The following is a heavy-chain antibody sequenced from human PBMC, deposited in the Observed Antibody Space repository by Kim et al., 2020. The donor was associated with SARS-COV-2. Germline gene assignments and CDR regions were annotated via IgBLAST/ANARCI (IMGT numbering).Heavy chain of an antibody. Sequence: ASVKVSCKASGYTFTSYGISWVRQAPGQGLEWMGWISAYNGNTNYAQKLQGRVTMTTDTSTSTAYMELRSLRSDDTAVYYCARDQVVVVPAASNWFDPWGQGTLVTVSS. CDR3: ARDQVVVVPAASNWFDP. V-gene: IGHV1-18*01. CDR1: GYTFTSYG. D-gene: IGHD2-2*01. J-gene: IGHJ5*02. CDR2: ISAYNGNT.